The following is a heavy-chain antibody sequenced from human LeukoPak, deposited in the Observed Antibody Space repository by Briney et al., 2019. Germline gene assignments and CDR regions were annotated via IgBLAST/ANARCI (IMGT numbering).Heavy chain of an antibody. J-gene: IGHJ6*03. V-gene: IGHV1-8*01. D-gene: IGHD2-8*01. CDR2: MNPNSGNT. CDR1: GYTFTSYD. CDR3: ARAPKVSEYYYYYYMDV. Sequence: GASVKVSCKASGYTFTSYDISWVRQATGQGLEWMGWMNPNSGNTGYAQKFQGRVTMTRNTSISTAYMELSSLRSEDTAVYYCARAPKVSEYYYYYYMDVWGKGTTVTVSS.